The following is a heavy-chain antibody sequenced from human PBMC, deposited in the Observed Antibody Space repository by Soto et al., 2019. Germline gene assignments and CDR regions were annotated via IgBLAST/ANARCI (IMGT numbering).Heavy chain of an antibody. V-gene: IGHV3-48*02. CDR3: ARDKGYDFWSGYIYYYYGMDV. Sequence: VGSLRLSCAASGFTFSSYSMNWARQAPGKGLEWVSYISSSSSTIYYADSVKGRFTISRDNAKNSLYLQMNSLRDEDTAVYYCARDKGYDFWSGYIYYYYGMDVWGQGTTVTVSS. CDR1: GFTFSSYS. D-gene: IGHD3-3*01. CDR2: ISSSSSTI. J-gene: IGHJ6*02.